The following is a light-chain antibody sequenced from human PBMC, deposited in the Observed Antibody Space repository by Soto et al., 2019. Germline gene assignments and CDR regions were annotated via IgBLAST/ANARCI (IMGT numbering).Light chain of an antibody. CDR3: QSYDRSNRV. Sequence: NFMLTQPHSVSESPGKTVTISCTRSSGSIASNYVQWYQQRPGSSPTTMIYENNQRPSGVPDRFSGSIDSSSNSASLTISGLKTEDEADYYCQSYDRSNRVFGGGTKLTVL. J-gene: IGLJ3*02. V-gene: IGLV6-57*01. CDR1: SGSIASNY. CDR2: ENN.